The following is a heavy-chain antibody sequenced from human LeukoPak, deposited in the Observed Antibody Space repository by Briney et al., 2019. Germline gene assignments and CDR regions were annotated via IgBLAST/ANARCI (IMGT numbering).Heavy chain of an antibody. CDR3: ASHDYGVHFDY. Sequence: GGSLRLSCAASGFTFTDFYMSWIRQAPGKGLEWISYISSSVGSIYYADSVKGRFTISRDNAKNSLYLQMNSLRAEDTAVYYCASHDYGVHFDYWGQGTLVTVSS. D-gene: IGHD4-17*01. CDR2: ISSSVGSI. V-gene: IGHV3-11*04. J-gene: IGHJ4*02. CDR1: GFTFTDFY.